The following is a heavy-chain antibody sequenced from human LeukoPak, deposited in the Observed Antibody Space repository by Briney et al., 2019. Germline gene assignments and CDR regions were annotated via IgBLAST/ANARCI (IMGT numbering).Heavy chain of an antibody. CDR1: GDSFSSYY. Sequence: PSETLSLTCTVSGDSFSSYYWSWIRQPARKGLEWIGRIYTSGSTDYNPSLKSRVTMSVDTSKNQFSLKLSSVTAADTAVYYCARGPNSYAQPKFDYWGQGTLVTVSS. J-gene: IGHJ4*02. CDR2: IYTSGST. D-gene: IGHD5-18*01. V-gene: IGHV4-4*07. CDR3: ARGPNSYAQPKFDY.